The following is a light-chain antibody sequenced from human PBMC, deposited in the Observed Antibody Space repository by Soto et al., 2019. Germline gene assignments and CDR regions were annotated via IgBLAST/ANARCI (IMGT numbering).Light chain of an antibody. CDR1: TSDFSHYNY. CDR2: EVT. Sequence: QSALTQPASVSGSPGQSITISCTGTTSDFSHYNYVAWYQQLPGKAPKLLIYEVTNQPSGVSNRFSGSKSGNTASLTISDLQSDDEVDDYCSSYTASTTRVLFGPVT. V-gene: IGLV2-14*01. J-gene: IGLJ1*01. CDR3: SSYTASTTRVL.